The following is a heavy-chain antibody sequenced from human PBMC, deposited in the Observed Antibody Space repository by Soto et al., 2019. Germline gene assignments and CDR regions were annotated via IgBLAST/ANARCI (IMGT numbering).Heavy chain of an antibody. J-gene: IGHJ3*02. Sequence: QVQLVQSGPEVKKPGSSVKVSCEASGGTFSNFAVNWVRQAPGPGLEWVGGVIPLFNVVKYAEKFEGRVTIVADDSTSSCYMDWSRLRCDDMAVYYCAASSRDVLGYDYKYTEGLDICGEGTIVTVSA. CDR2: VIPLFNVV. V-gene: IGHV1-69*01. D-gene: IGHD4-4*01. CDR3: AASSRDVLGYDYKYTEGLDI. CDR1: GGTFSNFA.